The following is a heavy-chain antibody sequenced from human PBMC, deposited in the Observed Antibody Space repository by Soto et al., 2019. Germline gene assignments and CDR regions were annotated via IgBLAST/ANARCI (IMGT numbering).Heavy chain of an antibody. Sequence: GALRLSCAASGFTFSDHYMDWVRQAPGKGLEWVGRTRNKANSYTTEYAASVKGRFTISRDDSKNSLYLQMNSLKTEDTAVYYCARGRVVVPAAMYFFDYWGQGTLVTVSS. CDR2: TRNKANSYTT. J-gene: IGHJ4*02. CDR3: ARGRVVVPAAMYFFDY. D-gene: IGHD2-2*01. V-gene: IGHV3-72*01. CDR1: GFTFSDHY.